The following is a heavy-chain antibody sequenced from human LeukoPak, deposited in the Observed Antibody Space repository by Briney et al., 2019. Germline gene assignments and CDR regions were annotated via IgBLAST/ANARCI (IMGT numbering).Heavy chain of an antibody. CDR2: IHYSGST. J-gene: IGHJ5*02. Sequence: KPSETLSLTCTVSGGSISSNSYYWAWIRQPPGKGLEWVGSIHYSGSTNYNPSLKSRVTISVDTSKNQFSLRLSSVTAADTAMYSCARGSGTYYVYNWFHPWGQGTLVTVSS. CDR3: ARGSGTYYVYNWFHP. D-gene: IGHD3-10*01. CDR1: GGSISSNSYY. V-gene: IGHV4-39*07.